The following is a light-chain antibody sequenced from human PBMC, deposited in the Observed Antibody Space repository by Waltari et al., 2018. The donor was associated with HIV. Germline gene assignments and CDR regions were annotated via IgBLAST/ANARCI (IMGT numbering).Light chain of an antibody. CDR1: SSNIGSNY. J-gene: IGLJ1*01. CDR2: RND. V-gene: IGLV1-47*01. Sequence: QSVLTQPPSASETPGQRVTISCSGGSSNIGSNYVFWYQLLPGTAPKLLVYRNDQRPSGVPDRLSGSKSGTSASLAISGLRSEDEADYYCAAWDDSLSGYVFGTGTKVTVL. CDR3: AAWDDSLSGYV.